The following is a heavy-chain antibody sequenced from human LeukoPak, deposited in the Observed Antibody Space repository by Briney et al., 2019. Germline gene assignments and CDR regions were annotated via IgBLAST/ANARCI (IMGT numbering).Heavy chain of an antibody. J-gene: IGHJ6*04. CDR1: GGSFSGYY. CDR2: INHSGST. Sequence: PSETLSLTCAVYGGSFSGYYWSWIRQPPGRGLEWIGEINHSGSTNYNPSLKSRVTISVDTSKSQFSLKLSSVTAADTAVYYCARGHTVTTYYYYYGMDVWGKGTTVTVSS. D-gene: IGHD4-17*01. V-gene: IGHV4-34*01. CDR3: ARGHTVTTYYYYYGMDV.